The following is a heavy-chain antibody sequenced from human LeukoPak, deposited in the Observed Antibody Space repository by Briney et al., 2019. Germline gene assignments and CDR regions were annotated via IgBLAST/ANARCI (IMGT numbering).Heavy chain of an antibody. D-gene: IGHD2-2*01. CDR1: GDSVSTNSAA. Sequence: SQTLSLTCAISGDSVSTNSAAWNWIRQSPSRGSEWLGRTYYRSKWYYDYAVSVNTRITINPDASKNQFSLQLNSVTPEDTAVYYCARDYYCSSVSCSFDYWGQGTLVAVSS. V-gene: IGHV6-1*01. CDR3: ARDYYCSSVSCSFDY. J-gene: IGHJ4*02. CDR2: TYYRSKWYY.